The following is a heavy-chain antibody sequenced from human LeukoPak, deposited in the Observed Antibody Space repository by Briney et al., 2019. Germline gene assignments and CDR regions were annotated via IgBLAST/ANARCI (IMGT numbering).Heavy chain of an antibody. CDR2: IYYSGST. Sequence: PSETLSLTCTVSGDSISNYYWSWIRQPPGKGLEWIGYIYYSGSTNYNPSLKSRVTISVDTSKNQFSLKLTSVTAADTALYYCARHLRGDYSNSWFDPWGQGTLVTVSS. V-gene: IGHV4-59*08. CDR1: GDSISNYY. J-gene: IGHJ5*02. D-gene: IGHD4-11*01. CDR3: ARHLRGDYSNSWFDP.